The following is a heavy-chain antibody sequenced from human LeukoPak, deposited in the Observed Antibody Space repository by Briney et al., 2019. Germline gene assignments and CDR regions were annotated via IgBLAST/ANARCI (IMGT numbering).Heavy chain of an antibody. D-gene: IGHD3-3*01. V-gene: IGHV3-64D*09. CDR1: GFTFSSYA. CDR2: ISSNGGST. CDR3: VKTEDFWGDY. J-gene: IGHJ4*02. Sequence: GGSLRSSCSASGFTFSSYAMHWVRQAPGKGLEYVSAISSNGGSTYYADSVKGRFTISRDNSKNTLYLQMSSLRAEDTAVYYCVKTEDFWGDYWGQGTLVTVSS.